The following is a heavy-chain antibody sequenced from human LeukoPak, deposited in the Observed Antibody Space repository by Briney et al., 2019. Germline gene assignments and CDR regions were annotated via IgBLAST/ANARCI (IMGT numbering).Heavy chain of an antibody. D-gene: IGHD3-10*01. J-gene: IGHJ4*02. CDR3: ARGYGSGSYYEY. CDR1: GGSFRDNY. V-gene: IGHV4-34*01. CDR2: VNRGGST. Sequence: SSETLSLTCAVYGGSFRDNYWSWVRQPPGKGLEWIGEVNRGGSTTYNPSLKSRVTILVDTSKNQFSLKLSSVTAADTAVYYCARGYGSGSYYEYWGQGTLVTVSS.